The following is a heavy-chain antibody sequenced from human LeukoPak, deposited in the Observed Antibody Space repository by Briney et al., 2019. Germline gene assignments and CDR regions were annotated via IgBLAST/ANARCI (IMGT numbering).Heavy chain of an antibody. V-gene: IGHV5-51*01. Sequence: GESLKISCKTSGFTFTTHWIAWVRQNPGEGPELMGVIYPGDSDTNYSPAFQGQVTISADKSTNTAYLLWSSLKASDTAMYYCARYYFWTGSYFYDYGGQGTLDSVST. CDR1: GFTFTTHW. CDR2: IYPGDSDT. CDR3: ARYYFWTGSYFYDY. D-gene: IGHD3/OR15-3a*01. J-gene: IGHJ4*02.